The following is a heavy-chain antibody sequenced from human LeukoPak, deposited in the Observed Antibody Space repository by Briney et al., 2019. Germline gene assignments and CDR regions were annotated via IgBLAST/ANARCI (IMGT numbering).Heavy chain of an antibody. J-gene: IGHJ3*02. V-gene: IGHV3-64*01. CDR3: ARAVELLWFGGGVDI. CDR1: GFTFSSYA. D-gene: IGHD3-10*01. Sequence: PGGSLRLSCAASGFTFSSYAMHWVRQAPGKGLEYVSAISSNGGSTYYANSVKGRFTISRDNSKNTLYLQMGSLRAEGMAVYYCARAVELLWFGGGVDIWGQGTMVTVSS. CDR2: ISSNGGST.